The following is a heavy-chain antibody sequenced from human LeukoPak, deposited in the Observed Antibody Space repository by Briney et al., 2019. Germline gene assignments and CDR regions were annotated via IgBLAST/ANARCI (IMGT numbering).Heavy chain of an antibody. D-gene: IGHD1-1*01. CDR2: ITTGSDTT. J-gene: IGHJ5*02. CDR1: GFTFSSYS. CDR3: VRDPPRNYDL. V-gene: IGHV3-48*01. Sequence: HTGGSLRLSCAASGFTFSSYSMNWVRQAPGKGLEWISYITTGSDTTHYADSVKGRFTISRDNAKSSLYLQMSSLRAEDTAVYYCVRDPPRNYDLWGQGTLVTVSS.